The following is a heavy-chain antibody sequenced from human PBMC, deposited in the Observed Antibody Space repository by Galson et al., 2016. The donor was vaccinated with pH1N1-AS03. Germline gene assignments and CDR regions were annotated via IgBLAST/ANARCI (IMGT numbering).Heavy chain of an antibody. CDR3: ARDPRGPCSSATCATTYYFGMDV. V-gene: IGHV1-2*04. Sequence: SVKVSCKASGYIFTGFYVHWVRQAPGQGLEWMRWINPENGVTNYAQKFQAWVTMTGDTSISTAYMHLHGLKSDDTAVDYCARDPRGPCSSATCATTYYFGMDVWGQGTTVIVSS. CDR1: GYIFTGFY. D-gene: IGHD1-26*01. CDR2: INPENGVT. J-gene: IGHJ6*02.